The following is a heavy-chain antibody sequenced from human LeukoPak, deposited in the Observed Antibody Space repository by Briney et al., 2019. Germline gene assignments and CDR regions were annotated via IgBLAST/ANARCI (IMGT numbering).Heavy chain of an antibody. CDR2: INHSGST. CDR1: GGSFSGYY. Sequence: SETLSLTCAVYGGSFSGYYWSWIRQPPGKGLEWIGEINHSGSTNYNPSLKSRVTISVDTSKNQFSLKLSSVTAEDTAVYYCARVPLAVVDTAIVGDYWGQGTLVTVSS. J-gene: IGHJ4*02. V-gene: IGHV4-34*01. D-gene: IGHD5-18*01. CDR3: ARVPLAVVDTAIVGDY.